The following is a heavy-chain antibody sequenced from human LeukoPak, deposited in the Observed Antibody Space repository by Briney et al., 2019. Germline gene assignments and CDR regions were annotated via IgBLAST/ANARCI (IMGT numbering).Heavy chain of an antibody. V-gene: IGHV3-30*18. D-gene: IGHD3-16*01. CDR3: AKDHYDYIRGTYEFDY. J-gene: IGHJ4*02. CDR1: GFTFSSYG. CDR2: ISYDGSNK. Sequence: GGSLRLSCAASGFTFSSYGVHWVRQAPGKGLEWVAVISYDGSNKFYADSVKDRFTISRDNSKNTLYMQMNSLRAEDTAVYYCAKDHYDYIRGTYEFDYWGQGTLVTVSS.